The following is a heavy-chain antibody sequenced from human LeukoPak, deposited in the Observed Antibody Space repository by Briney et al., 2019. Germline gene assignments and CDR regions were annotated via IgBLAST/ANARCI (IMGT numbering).Heavy chain of an antibody. V-gene: IGHV1-2*02. J-gene: IGHJ6*02. CDR3: ARASWNYGSGSYYYYYGMDV. Sequence: ASVKASCKTSGYTFTGYYMHWERQAPGQGLEWMGWINPNSGGTNYAQKFQGRVTMTRDTSISTAYMELSRLRSDDTAVYYCARASWNYGSGSYYYYYGMDVWGQGTTVTVSS. D-gene: IGHD3-10*01. CDR1: GYTFTGYY. CDR2: INPNSGGT.